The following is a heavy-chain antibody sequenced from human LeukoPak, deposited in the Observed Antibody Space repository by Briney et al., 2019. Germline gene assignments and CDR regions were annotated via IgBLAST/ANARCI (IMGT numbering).Heavy chain of an antibody. Sequence: SETLSLTCTVSGGSISSYYWSWIRQPAGKGLEWIGRTYTSGSTNYNPSLKSRVTMSVDTSKNQFSLKLSSVTAADTAVYYCARDSDYDFWSGYTDGYYYGMDVWGQGTTVTVSS. CDR2: TYTSGST. V-gene: IGHV4-4*07. CDR1: GGSISSYY. J-gene: IGHJ6*02. CDR3: ARDSDYDFWSGYTDGYYYGMDV. D-gene: IGHD3-3*01.